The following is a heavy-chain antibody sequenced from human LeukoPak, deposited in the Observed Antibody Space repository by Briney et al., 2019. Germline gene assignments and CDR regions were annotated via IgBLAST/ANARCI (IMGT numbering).Heavy chain of an antibody. J-gene: IGHJ4*02. CDR3: MRGEQPSDF. V-gene: IGHV3-11*01. CDR1: GFIFSDYY. CDR2: ISTSGSII. Sequence: PGRSLSLSCAASGFIFSDYYMTWIRRAPGKGLECVAYISTSGSIIYYADSLKGRFTISRDNAKNSLYLQMNSLRAEDTAMYYCMRGEQPSDFWGQGTLVTVSS. D-gene: IGHD6-13*01.